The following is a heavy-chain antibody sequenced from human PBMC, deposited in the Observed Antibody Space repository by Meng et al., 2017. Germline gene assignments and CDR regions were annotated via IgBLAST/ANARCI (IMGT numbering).Heavy chain of an antibody. Sequence: ADLLRPSASVSLTRPVYGWSFSCYYWSWIRQPPGKGLEWMGEINHSGSTNYNPCLKSRVTISVDTSKNQFSLKLSSVTAADTAVYYCARKFTMVRGIYNWFDPWGQGTLVTVSS. J-gene: IGHJ5*02. D-gene: IGHD3-10*01. CDR2: INHSGST. CDR3: ARKFTMVRGIYNWFDP. CDR1: GWSFSCYY. V-gene: IGHV4-34*01.